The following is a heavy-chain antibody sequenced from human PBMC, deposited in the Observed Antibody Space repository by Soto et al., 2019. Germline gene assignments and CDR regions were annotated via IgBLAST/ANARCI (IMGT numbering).Heavy chain of an antibody. CDR2: ISHNDLK. CDR3: ARRTPSGAIAD. D-gene: IGHD2-21*01. Sequence: PSETLSLTCAVSGDSVNTHDWWAWVRQPPGKRPEWIGEISHNDLKNYHPFLKTRLSFSISRDRSSLQFSLSLRSVTATDTAVYFCARRTPSGAIADWAQGKMVTVSS. CDR1: GDSVNTHDW. J-gene: IGHJ4*02. V-gene: IGHV4-4*02.